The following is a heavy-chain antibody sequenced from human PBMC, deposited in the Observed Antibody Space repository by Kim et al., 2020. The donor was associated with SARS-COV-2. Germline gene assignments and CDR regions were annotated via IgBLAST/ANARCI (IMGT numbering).Heavy chain of an antibody. CDR1: GFTFSSYA. CDR2: IWYDGSNK. V-gene: IGHV3-33*06. CDR3: AKHHGGSYNYYYGMDV. D-gene: IGHD1-26*01. J-gene: IGHJ6*02. Sequence: GGSLRLSCAASGFTFSSYAMHWVRQAPGKGLEWVAVIWYDGSNKYYADSVKGRFTISRDNSKNTLYLQMNSLRAEDTAVYYCAKHHGGSYNYYYGMDVWGQGTTVTVSS.